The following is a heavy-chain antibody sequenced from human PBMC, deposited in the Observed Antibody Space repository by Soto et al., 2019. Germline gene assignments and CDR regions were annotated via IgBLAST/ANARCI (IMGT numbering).Heavy chain of an antibody. CDR2: MIPISGNT. CDR1: GYTFTSYD. V-gene: IGHV1-8*01. CDR3: ARGEYRSGSDAFDI. J-gene: IGHJ3*02. D-gene: IGHD6-25*01. Sequence: ASVKVSCKASGYTFTSYDINWVRQATGQGLEWMGWMIPISGNTVYAQKFQGRVTMTRTTSMSTAYMELSSLRSEDTALYYSARGEYRSGSDAFDIWGQGTMVTVSS.